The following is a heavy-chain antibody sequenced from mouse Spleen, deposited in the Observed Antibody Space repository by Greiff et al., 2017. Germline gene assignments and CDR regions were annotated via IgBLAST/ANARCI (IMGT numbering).Heavy chain of an antibody. Sequence: EVQVVESGGGLVKPGGSLKLSCAASGFTFSSYAMSWVRQTPEKRLEWVATISSGGSYPYSPDSVKGRFTISRDNAKNTLYLQMSSQRSEDTAMYYCARHEHYYGGFAYWGQGTLVTGSA. J-gene: IGHJ3*01. V-gene: IGHV5-9-3*01. CDR3: ARHEHYYGGFAY. CDR1: GFTFSSYA. CDR2: ISSGGSYP. D-gene: IGHD1-1*01.